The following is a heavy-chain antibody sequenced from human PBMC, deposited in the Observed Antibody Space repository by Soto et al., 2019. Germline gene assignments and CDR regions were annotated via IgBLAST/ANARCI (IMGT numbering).Heavy chain of an antibody. CDR1: GFTFSSNG. CDR2: ISGRGGIT. Sequence: GGSLRHPRAASGFTFSSNGMSWVRQAPGQGLEWVSAISGRGGITYYADAVTGRFTIYRDNAKNTLYMQMTRLRPEDTAVYYCAKDPVVVASPDYRGQGTLVTVS. CDR3: AKDPVVVASPDY. J-gene: IGHJ4*02. V-gene: IGHV3-23*01. D-gene: IGHD2-15*01.